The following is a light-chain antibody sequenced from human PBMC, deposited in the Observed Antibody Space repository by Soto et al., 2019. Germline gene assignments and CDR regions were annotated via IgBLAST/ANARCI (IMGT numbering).Light chain of an antibody. CDR2: AAS. CDR1: QSISSY. J-gene: IGKJ1*01. Sequence: DIQMTQSPSSLSASVGDRVTITCRASQSISSYLSWYQQKPGKAPKLLIHAASSLQSGVPSRFSGSGSGTDFTLTISILQPEDSATYYCQQSHTFPRTFGQGTKVEI. CDR3: QQSHTFPRT. V-gene: IGKV1-39*01.